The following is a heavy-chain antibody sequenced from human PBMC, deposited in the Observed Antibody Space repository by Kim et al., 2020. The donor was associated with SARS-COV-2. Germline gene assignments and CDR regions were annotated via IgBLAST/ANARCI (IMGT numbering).Heavy chain of an antibody. J-gene: IGHJ4*02. D-gene: IGHD3-10*01. CDR3: SKEGGFGSIDS. V-gene: IGHV3-23*03. Sequence: GGSLRLSCAASGFTFNSYAMNWVRQAPGKGLEFVSAVFSAGTTTYYADSVKGRFTISRDNSKNTVNLQMNSLGAEDTAIYYCSKEGGFGSIDSWGQGTPVTVSS. CDR2: VFSAGTTT. CDR1: GFTFNSYA.